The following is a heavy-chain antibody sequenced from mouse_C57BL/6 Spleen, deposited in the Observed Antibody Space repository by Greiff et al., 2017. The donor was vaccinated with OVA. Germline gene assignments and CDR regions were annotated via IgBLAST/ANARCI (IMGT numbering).Heavy chain of an antibody. CDR3: VRYDYDGNFDC. Sequence: EVKLVESGGGLVQPKGSLKLSCAASGFSFNTYAMNWVRQAPGKGLEWVARIRSKSNNYATYYADSVKDRFTISRDDSESMLYLQMNNLKTEDTAMYYCVRYDYDGNFDCWGQGTTLTVS. J-gene: IGHJ2*01. D-gene: IGHD2-4*01. CDR1: GFSFNTYA. CDR2: IRSKSNNYAT. V-gene: IGHV10-1*01.